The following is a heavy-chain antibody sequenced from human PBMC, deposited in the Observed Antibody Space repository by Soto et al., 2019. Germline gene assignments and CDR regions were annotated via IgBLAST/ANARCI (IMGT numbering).Heavy chain of an antibody. V-gene: IGHV1-8*01. Sequence: ASVKVSCKASGYTFTSYDINWVRQATGQGLEWVGWMNPNSGNTGYAQKFQGRVTMTRNTSISTAYMELSSLRSEDTAVYYCARGRRGYYYYYYMDVWGKGTTVTVSS. CDR2: MNPNSGNT. CDR1: GYTFTSYD. J-gene: IGHJ6*03. CDR3: ARGRRGYYYYYYMDV.